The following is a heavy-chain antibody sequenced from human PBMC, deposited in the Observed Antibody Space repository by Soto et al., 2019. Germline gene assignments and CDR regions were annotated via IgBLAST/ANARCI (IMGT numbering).Heavy chain of an antibody. D-gene: IGHD1-26*01. V-gene: IGHV3-23*01. Sequence: EVQLLESGXXXXXXXXXXXLSCAASGFTFSSYAMRWVRQAPVKGLEWVSAISGSGGSTYYADSVKGRFTISRDNSKNTLYLQMIGRSAEDTAVYYCASRGSGSYYDYWGQGTLVTVSS. CDR3: ASRGSGSYYDY. CDR1: GFTFSSYA. CDR2: ISGSGGST. J-gene: IGHJ4*02.